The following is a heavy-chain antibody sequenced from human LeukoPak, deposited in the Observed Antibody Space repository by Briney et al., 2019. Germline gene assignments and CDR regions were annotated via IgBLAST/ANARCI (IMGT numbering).Heavy chain of an antibody. CDR2: ISSSRSSI. Sequence: PGGSLRLSCTASGFTFTSYEMNWVRQAPGKGLEWVSYISSSRSSIYYADSVKGRFTISRDNAKNSLYLQMNSLRAEDTAVYYCAKNGDYTGFDPYFDYWGQGTLVTVSS. CDR1: GFTFTSYE. V-gene: IGHV3-48*01. J-gene: IGHJ4*02. D-gene: IGHD5-12*01. CDR3: AKNGDYTGFDPYFDY.